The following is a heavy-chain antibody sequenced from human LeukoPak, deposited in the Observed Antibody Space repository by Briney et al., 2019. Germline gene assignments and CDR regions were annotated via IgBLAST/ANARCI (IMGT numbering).Heavy chain of an antibody. CDR2: IIPIFGTA. CDR3: AQDGESYGDYGKGIDY. Sequence: ASVKVSCKASGGTFSSYAISWVRQAPGQGLEWMGRIIPIFGTANYAQTFQGRVTITTDESTSTAYMELSSLRSEDTAVYYCAQDGESYGDYGKGIDYWGQGTLVTVSP. V-gene: IGHV1-69*05. D-gene: IGHD4-17*01. CDR1: GGTFSSYA. J-gene: IGHJ4*02.